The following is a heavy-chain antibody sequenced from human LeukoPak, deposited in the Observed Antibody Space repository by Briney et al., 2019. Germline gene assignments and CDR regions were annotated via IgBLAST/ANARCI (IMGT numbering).Heavy chain of an antibody. V-gene: IGHV4-34*01. CDR1: GGSISGYY. J-gene: IGHJ4*02. D-gene: IGHD3-22*01. CDR3: ARGTSENYYDSSGYYYLFDY. CDR2: INHSGST. Sequence: SETLSLTCAVYGGSISGYYWSWIRQPPGKGLEWIGEINHSGSTNYNPSLKSRVTISVDTSKDQFSLKLSSVTAADTAVYYCARGTSENYYDSSGYYYLFDYWGQGTLVTVSS.